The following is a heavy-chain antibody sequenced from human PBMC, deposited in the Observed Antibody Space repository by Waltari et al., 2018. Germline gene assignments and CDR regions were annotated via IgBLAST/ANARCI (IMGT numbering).Heavy chain of an antibody. D-gene: IGHD1-26*01. V-gene: IGHV1-2*02. CDR3: ARVEGSTDAVDI. CDR2: LNPNSGGT. J-gene: IGHJ3*02. Sequence: QVQLVQSGAEVKKPGASVKVSCKASGYTFTGYYMHWVRQAPGQGLEWVVWLNPNSGGTSDAQKFHGRVTMTSDTSISTAYMELSRLRSDDTAVYYCARVEGSTDAVDIWGQGTMVTVSS. CDR1: GYTFTGYY.